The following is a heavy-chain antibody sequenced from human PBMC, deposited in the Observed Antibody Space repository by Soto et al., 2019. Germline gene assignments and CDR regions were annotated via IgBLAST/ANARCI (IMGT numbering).Heavy chain of an antibody. CDR3: AKDLEKWLVQLGGLDT. CDR2: ISNSGGST. V-gene: IGHV3-23*01. CDR1: GFTLSSYF. D-gene: IGHD1-1*01. J-gene: IGHJ5*02. Sequence: EVQLLESGGGMVQPGGSLRLSCVASGFTLSSYFMTWVRQAPGKGLEWVSAISNSGGSTYYADSVKGRFTISRDNSHNTLYLQMNNLRAEDTARYYCAKDLEKWLVQLGGLDTWGQGAXXXXS.